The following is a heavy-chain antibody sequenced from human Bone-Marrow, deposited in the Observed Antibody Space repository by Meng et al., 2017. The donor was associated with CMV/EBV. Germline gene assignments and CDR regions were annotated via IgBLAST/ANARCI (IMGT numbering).Heavy chain of an antibody. CDR2: IYYSGST. CDR3: ARDRLRLYCSSTSCFSRVRGFAGFDL. CDR1: GGSISSGDYY. Sequence: SETLSLTCTVSGGSISSGDYYWSWIRQPPGKGLEWIGYIYYSGSTYYNPSLKSRVTISVDTSKNQFSLKLSSVTAADTAVYYCARDRLRLYCSSTSCFSRVRGFAGFDLWGRGTLVTVSS. J-gene: IGHJ2*01. V-gene: IGHV4-30-4*08. D-gene: IGHD2-2*01.